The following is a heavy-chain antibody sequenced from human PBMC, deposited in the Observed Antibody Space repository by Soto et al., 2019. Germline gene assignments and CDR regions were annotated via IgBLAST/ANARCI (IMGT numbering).Heavy chain of an antibody. CDR3: ARVGRRWELPHIYGMDV. CDR2: IYYSGST. J-gene: IGHJ6*02. V-gene: IGHV4-31*03. D-gene: IGHD1-26*01. Sequence: PSETLSLTCTVSGGSISSGGYYWSWIRQHPGKGLEWIGYIYYSGSTYYNPSLKSRVTISVDTSKNQFSLKLSSVTAADTAVYYCARVGRRWELPHIYGMDVWGQGTTVTVSS. CDR1: GGSISSGGYY.